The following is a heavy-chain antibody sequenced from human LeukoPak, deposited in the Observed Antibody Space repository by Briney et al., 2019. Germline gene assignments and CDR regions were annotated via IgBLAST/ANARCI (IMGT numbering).Heavy chain of an antibody. D-gene: IGHD6-19*01. J-gene: IGHJ4*02. Sequence: GGSLRLSCAASGFTFSSYAMSWDRQAPGKGLEWVSGISGSGGSTYYADSVKGRFIISRDISKNTLYLQMNSLRAEDTAVYYCVKSPGLSRQGVEYWGQGTLVTVSP. CDR1: GFTFSSYA. CDR3: VKSPGLSRQGVEY. V-gene: IGHV3-23*01. CDR2: ISGSGGST.